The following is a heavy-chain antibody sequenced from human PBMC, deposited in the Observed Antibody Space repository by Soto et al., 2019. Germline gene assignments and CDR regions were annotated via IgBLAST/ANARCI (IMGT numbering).Heavy chain of an antibody. CDR2: IYHSGST. V-gene: IGHV4-30-2*01. Sequence: ASETLSLTCAVSGGSVNSAGYSWSWIRQPPGKGLEWIGYIYHSGSTYYNPSLKSRVTISLDRSNNHFSLKLSSVTAADTAVYYCARVPIYYDSSGFYHYGTFGIWGQGTMVTVSS. D-gene: IGHD3-22*01. CDR1: GGSVNSAGYS. CDR3: ARVPIYYDSSGFYHYGTFGI. J-gene: IGHJ3*02.